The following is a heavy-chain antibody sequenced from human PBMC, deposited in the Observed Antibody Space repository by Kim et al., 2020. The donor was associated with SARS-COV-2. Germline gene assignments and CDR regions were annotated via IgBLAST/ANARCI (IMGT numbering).Heavy chain of an antibody. CDR3: ARDAISSGWDY. D-gene: IGHD6-19*01. J-gene: IGHJ4*02. Sequence: GGSLRLSCAASGFTFSSYGMHWVRQAPGKGLEWVAVIWYDGSNKYYADSVKGRFTISRDNSKNTLYLQMNSLRAEDTAVYYCARDAISSGWDYWGQGTLVTVSS. V-gene: IGHV3-33*01. CDR2: IWYDGSNK. CDR1: GFTFSSYG.